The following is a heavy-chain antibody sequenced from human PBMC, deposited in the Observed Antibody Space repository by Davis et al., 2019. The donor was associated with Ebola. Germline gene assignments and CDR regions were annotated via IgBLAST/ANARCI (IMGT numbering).Heavy chain of an antibody. Sequence: GESLKISCAASGLTVSNNYMSWVRQAPGKGLEWVAFIRYDGSNKYYADSVKGRFTISRDNSKNTVDLQMNSLREDDTGVYYCAKEKGPGYYKPYYFEYWGQGALVSVSS. CDR3: AKEKGPGYYKPYYFEY. CDR2: IRYDGSNK. D-gene: IGHD3-10*01. CDR1: GLTVSNNY. V-gene: IGHV3-30*02. J-gene: IGHJ4*02.